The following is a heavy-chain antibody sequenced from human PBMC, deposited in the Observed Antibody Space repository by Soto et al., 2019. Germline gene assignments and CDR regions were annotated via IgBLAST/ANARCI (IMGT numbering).Heavy chain of an antibody. CDR2: IWYDGSNK. CDR1: GFTFSSYG. J-gene: IGHJ4*02. Sequence: QVQLVESGGGVVQPGRSLRLSCAASGFTFSSYGMHWVRQAPGKGLEWVAVIWYDGSNKYYADSVKGRFTISRDNSKNTLYLQMNSLRAEDTAVYYCARGQDSSGWPFFDYWGQGTLVTVSS. V-gene: IGHV3-33*01. CDR3: ARGQDSSGWPFFDY. D-gene: IGHD6-19*01.